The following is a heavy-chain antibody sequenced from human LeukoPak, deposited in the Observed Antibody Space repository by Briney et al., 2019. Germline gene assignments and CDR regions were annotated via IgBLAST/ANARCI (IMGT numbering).Heavy chain of an antibody. CDR2: TYYRSKWYN. D-gene: IGHD6-13*01. CDR1: GDSVSSNSAA. Sequence: RSQTLSLTCAISGDSVSSNSAAWNWIRQSPSRGLGWLGRTYYRSKWYNDYAVSVKGRTAINPDTSKNQFSLQLNSVTPEDTAVYYCARAKGRSPLFDYWGQGTLVTVSS. CDR3: ARAKGRSPLFDY. J-gene: IGHJ4*02. V-gene: IGHV6-1*01.